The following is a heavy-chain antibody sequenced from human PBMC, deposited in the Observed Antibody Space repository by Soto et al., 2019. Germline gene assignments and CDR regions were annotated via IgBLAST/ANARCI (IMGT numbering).Heavy chain of an antibody. Sequence: PGGSLRLSCVASGLPISTYKMNWVRQAPGKGLEWVSSISAASDSVYYAESLRGRYTVSRDNAKNSLFLQMSSLRAEDTAVYYCAREVSLGVAAAGYFDSWGQGAQVTVSS. D-gene: IGHD6-25*01. CDR2: ISAASDSV. V-gene: IGHV3-21*01. J-gene: IGHJ4*02. CDR1: GLPISTYK. CDR3: AREVSLGVAAAGYFDS.